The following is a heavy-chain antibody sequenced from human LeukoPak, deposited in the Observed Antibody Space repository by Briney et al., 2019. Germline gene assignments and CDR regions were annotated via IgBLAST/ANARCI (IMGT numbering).Heavy chain of an antibody. Sequence: TSETLSLTCAVYGGSFSGYYWSWIRQPPGKGLEWIGEINHSGSTNYNPSLKSRVTISVDTSKNQFSLKLSSVTAADTAVYYCARWPGWFDPWGQEPWSPSPQ. CDR1: GGSFSGYY. J-gene: IGHJ5*02. D-gene: IGHD5-12*01. CDR3: ARWPGWFDP. V-gene: IGHV4-34*01. CDR2: INHSGST.